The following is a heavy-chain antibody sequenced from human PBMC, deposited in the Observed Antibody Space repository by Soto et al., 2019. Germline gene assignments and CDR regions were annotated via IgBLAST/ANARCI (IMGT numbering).Heavy chain of an antibody. CDR2: ISDDGRNG. D-gene: IGHD6-19*01. J-gene: IGHJ6*02. V-gene: IGHV3-30*18. Sequence: QVQLVESGGGVVQPGTSLRLSCAASGFIFSTNGMYWVRQAPGKGLEWVALISDDGRNGWHADSVKGRFTISRDISKNTLYLQRNSPRPEDTAVYYSAKLSHSGWHHHYYGMDVWGQGTTVTVSS. CDR3: AKLSHSGWHHHYYGMDV. CDR1: GFIFSTNG.